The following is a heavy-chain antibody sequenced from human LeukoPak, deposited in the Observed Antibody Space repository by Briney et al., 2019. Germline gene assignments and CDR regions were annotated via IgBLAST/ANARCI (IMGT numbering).Heavy chain of an antibody. CDR2: IRYDGSNK. CDR3: AKDYDYVWGSTNY. Sequence: GGSLRLSCAASGFTFSSYGMHWVRQAPGKGLEWVAFIRYDGSNKYYADSVKGRFTISRDNSKNTLYLQMNSLRAEDTAVYYCAKDYDYVWGSTNYWGQRTLVTVSS. D-gene: IGHD3-16*01. J-gene: IGHJ4*02. V-gene: IGHV3-30*02. CDR1: GFTFSSYG.